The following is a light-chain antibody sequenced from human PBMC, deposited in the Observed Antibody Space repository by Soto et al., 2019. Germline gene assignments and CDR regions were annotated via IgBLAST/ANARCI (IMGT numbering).Light chain of an antibody. V-gene: IGKV3-20*01. J-gene: IGKJ1*01. Sequence: EIVRTQSPGTLYLSPGERATLSFRASQSVSNNYLAWYQQKPGQAPRLLIYGASNRSTGIPDRFSGSGSGTDFTLTISRLEPEHFAVYYCQQYGSSGTFGQGPKVDLK. CDR2: GAS. CDR1: QSVSNNY. CDR3: QQYGSSGT.